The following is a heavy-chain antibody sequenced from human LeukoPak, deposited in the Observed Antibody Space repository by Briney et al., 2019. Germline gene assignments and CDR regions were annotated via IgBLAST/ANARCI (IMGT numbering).Heavy chain of an antibody. J-gene: IGHJ4*02. CDR1: GGSSSPYY. CDR3: ARGGFYCGGDCYVDY. D-gene: IGHD2-21*02. Sequence: PSETLSLTSAVYGGSSSPYYWSWIRQPPGKGLEWIGEINHSGSTNYNPSLKSRVTISVDTSKNQFSLRLSSVTAADTAVYYCARGGFYCGGDCYVDYWGQGTLVTVSS. CDR2: INHSGST. V-gene: IGHV4-34*01.